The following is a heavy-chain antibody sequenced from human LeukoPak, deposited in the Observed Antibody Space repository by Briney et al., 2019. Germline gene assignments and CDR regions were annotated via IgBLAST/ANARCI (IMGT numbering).Heavy chain of an antibody. D-gene: IGHD3-3*01. CDR1: GFDFSTYS. CDR3: GTFWSGYSDFDY. Sequence: GGSLRLSCEVSGFDFSTYSMNWVRQAPGKGLEWVSSISGSGGSTYYADSVKGRFTISRDNSKNTLYLQMNSLRAEDTAVYCCGTFWSGYSDFDYWGQGTLVTVSS. CDR2: ISGSGGST. J-gene: IGHJ4*02. V-gene: IGHV3-23*01.